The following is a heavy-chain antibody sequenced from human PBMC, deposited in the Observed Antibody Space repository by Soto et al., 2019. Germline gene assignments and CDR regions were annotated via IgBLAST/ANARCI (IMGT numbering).Heavy chain of an antibody. Sequence: SVTMSVTCAVSGGSISSGGYSWSWIRQPPGKGLEWIGYIYHSGSTYYNPSLKSRVTISVDRSKNQFSLKLSSVTAADTAVYYCARVPGPWGQGTLVTVSS. CDR1: GGSISSGGYS. CDR2: IYHSGST. J-gene: IGHJ5*02. V-gene: IGHV4-30-2*01. CDR3: ARVPGP.